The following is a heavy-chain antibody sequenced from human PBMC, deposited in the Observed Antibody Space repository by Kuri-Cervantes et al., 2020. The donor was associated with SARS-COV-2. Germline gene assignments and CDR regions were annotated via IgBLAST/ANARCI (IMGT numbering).Heavy chain of an antibody. CDR1: GYTFTSYG. V-gene: IGHV1-18*01. D-gene: IGHD6-13*01. CDR2: ISAYNGNT. J-gene: IGHJ3*02. Sequence: ASVNVSCKASGYTFTSYGISWVRQAPGQGLEWMGWISAYNGNTNYAQKLQGRVTMTTDTSTSTAYMELSSLRSEDTAVYYCARGVGSSWYVDDAFDIWGQGTMVTVSS. CDR3: ARGVGSSWYVDDAFDI.